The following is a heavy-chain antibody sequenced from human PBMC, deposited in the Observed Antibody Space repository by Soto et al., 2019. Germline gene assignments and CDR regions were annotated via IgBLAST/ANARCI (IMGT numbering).Heavy chain of an antibody. CDR1: GYSFTSYW. CDR2: IDPSDSYT. CDR3: AKHEGYCSTTTCSNFDY. D-gene: IGHD2-2*01. J-gene: IGHJ4*02. Sequence: GESLKISCKGSGYSFTSYWISWVRQMPGKGLEWMGRIDPSDSYTNYSPSFQGQVTISADKSINTAYLHWSSLKASDTAIYYCAKHEGYCSTTTCSNFDYWGQGTLVTVSS. V-gene: IGHV5-10-1*04.